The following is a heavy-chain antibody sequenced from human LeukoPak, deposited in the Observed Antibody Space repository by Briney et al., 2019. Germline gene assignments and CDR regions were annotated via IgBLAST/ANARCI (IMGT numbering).Heavy chain of an antibody. D-gene: IGHD1/OR15-1a*01. Sequence: KTGGSLRLSCAASGFTFSSYSMNWVRQAPGKGLEWVSSISSSSSYIYYADSVKGRFTISRDNAKNSLYLQMNSLRAEDTAVYYCARARTWQRLFYYYGMDVWGQGTTVTVSS. J-gene: IGHJ6*02. CDR2: ISSSSSYI. V-gene: IGHV3-21*01. CDR3: ARARTWQRLFYYYGMDV. CDR1: GFTFSSYS.